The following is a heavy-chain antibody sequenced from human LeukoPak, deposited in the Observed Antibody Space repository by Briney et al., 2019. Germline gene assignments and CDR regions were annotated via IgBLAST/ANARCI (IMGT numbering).Heavy chain of an antibody. J-gene: IGHJ6*02. D-gene: IGHD5-18*01. CDR1: GFTFSSYE. Sequence: PGGSLRLSCAASGFTFSSYEMNWVRQAPGKGLEWVSYISSSGSTIYYADSVKGRLTISRDNAKNSLYLQMNNLRAEDTAVYYCARDLSGYSYGYFNYYGMDVWGQGTTVTVSS. CDR2: ISSSGSTI. V-gene: IGHV3-48*03. CDR3: ARDLSGYSYGYFNYYGMDV.